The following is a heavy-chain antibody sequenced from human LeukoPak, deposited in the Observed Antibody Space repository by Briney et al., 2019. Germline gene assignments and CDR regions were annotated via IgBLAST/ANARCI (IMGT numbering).Heavy chain of an antibody. CDR1: GFTFDDYV. CDR2: ISWNSGSI. J-gene: IGHJ4*02. D-gene: IGHD2-2*01. V-gene: IGHV3-9*03. Sequence: GRSLRLSCAASGFTFDDYVMHWVRQPPGKGLEWVAGISWNSGSIGYADSVKGRFTISRDNAKNSLYLQMNSLRAEDMALYYCAKGATDIVVVPADYFDYWGQGTLVTVSS. CDR3: AKGATDIVVVPADYFDY.